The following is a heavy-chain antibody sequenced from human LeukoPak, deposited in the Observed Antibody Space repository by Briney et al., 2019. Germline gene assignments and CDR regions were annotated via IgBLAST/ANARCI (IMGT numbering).Heavy chain of an antibody. CDR2: INPNSGGT. D-gene: IGHD3-10*01. CDR1: GYTFTGYY. CDR3: ARTRITMVRGVPPYNWFDP. J-gene: IGHJ5*02. Sequence: ASVKVSCKASGYTFTGYYMHWVRQAPGQGLEWMGWINPNSGGTNYAQKFQGRVTMTRDTSISTAYMELSRLRSDDTAVYYCARTRITMVRGVPPYNWFDPWGQGTLVTVSS. V-gene: IGHV1-2*02.